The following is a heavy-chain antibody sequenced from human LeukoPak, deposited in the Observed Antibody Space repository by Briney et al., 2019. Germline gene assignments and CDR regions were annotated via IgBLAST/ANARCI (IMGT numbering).Heavy chain of an antibody. D-gene: IGHD2-15*01. Sequence: GGSLRLSCAASGFTFSSYSMNWARQAPGKGLEWVSSISSSSSYIYYADSMKGRFTISRDNSKNTLYLQMNSLRAEDTAVYYCAREGRGCTGDSCYSFFDYWGQGTLYTVSS. V-gene: IGHV3-21*04. J-gene: IGHJ4*02. CDR1: GFTFSSYS. CDR3: AREGRGCTGDSCYSFFDY. CDR2: ISSSSSYI.